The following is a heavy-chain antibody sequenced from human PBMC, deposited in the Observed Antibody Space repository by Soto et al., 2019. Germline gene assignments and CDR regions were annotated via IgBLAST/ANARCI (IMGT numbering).Heavy chain of an antibody. Sequence: PSETLSLTCTVSGASTTFGGYSWSWIRQTPGKGLEWIGYINHLETTFYNPSFESRLTLSIDRAKNQFSLKLHFMSAADRAVYFCARGGGSDSFDYWGQGILVTVSS. CDR1: GASTTFGGYS. CDR2: INHLETT. J-gene: IGHJ4*02. CDR3: ARGGGSDSFDY. V-gene: IGHV4-30-2*01. D-gene: IGHD1-26*01.